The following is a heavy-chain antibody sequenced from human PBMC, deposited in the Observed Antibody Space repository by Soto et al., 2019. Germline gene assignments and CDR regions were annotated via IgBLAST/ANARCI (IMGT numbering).Heavy chain of an antibody. CDR2: IKPDGSEK. J-gene: IGHJ3*02. D-gene: IGHD3-22*01. CDR3: ARSFYYDSSGYYWSCGAFDI. V-gene: IGHV3-7*01. Sequence: GGSLRLSCAASGFTFSSYWLSWVRQAPGKGLEWVANIKPDGSEKYYVDSVKGRFTISRDNAKNSLYLQMNSLRAEDTAVYYCARSFYYDSSGYYWSCGAFDIWGQGTMVTVSS. CDR1: GFTFSSYW.